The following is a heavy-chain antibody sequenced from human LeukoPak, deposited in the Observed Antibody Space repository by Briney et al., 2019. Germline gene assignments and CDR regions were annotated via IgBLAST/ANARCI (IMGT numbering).Heavy chain of an antibody. Sequence: PGRSLRLSCAASGFTFDDYAMHWVRQAPGKGLEWVSGISWNSGSIGYADSVKGRFTTSRDNAKNSLYLQMNSLRAEDTAVYYCARVLCSSPDYWGQGTLVTVSS. D-gene: IGHD6-13*01. J-gene: IGHJ4*02. CDR1: GFTFDDYA. V-gene: IGHV3-9*01. CDR3: ARVLCSSPDY. CDR2: ISWNSGSI.